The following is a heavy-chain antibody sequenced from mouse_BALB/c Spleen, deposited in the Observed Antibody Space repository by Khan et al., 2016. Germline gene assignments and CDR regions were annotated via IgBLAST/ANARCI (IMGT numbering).Heavy chain of an antibody. CDR1: GFNIKDTY. J-gene: IGHJ4*01. CDR3: ARGEPYYAMDY. Sequence: VQLQQSGAELVKPGASVKLSCTASGFNIKDTYMHWVKQRPEQGLEWIGRIDPANGNTKYDPKFQGKATITADTSSNTAYLQLSSLTSEETAVSYGARGEPYYAMDYWGQGTSVTVSS. V-gene: IGHV14-3*02. CDR2: IDPANGNT.